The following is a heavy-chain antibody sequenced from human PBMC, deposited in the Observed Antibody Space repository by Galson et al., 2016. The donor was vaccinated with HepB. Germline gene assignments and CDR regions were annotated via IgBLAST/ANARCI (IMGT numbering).Heavy chain of an antibody. J-gene: IGHJ6*03. CDR3: ARSNFWSGSPTHYYYMDV. CDR1: RGTSSSFA. V-gene: IGHV1-69*13. CDR2: IIPVFDTT. Sequence: SVKVSCKASRGTSSSFAFTWVRQAPGQGLDWVGGIIPVFDTTNYAPRFQGRVTITADESTGTVYMELSSLRSDDTAVYYCARSNFWSGSPTHYYYMDVWGTGTTVTVSS. D-gene: IGHD3-3*01.